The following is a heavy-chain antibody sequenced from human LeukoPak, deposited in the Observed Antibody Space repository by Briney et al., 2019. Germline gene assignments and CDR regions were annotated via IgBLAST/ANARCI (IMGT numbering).Heavy chain of an antibody. CDR3: ATEKGDSPDY. CDR1: GFTFSSYA. V-gene: IGHV3-23*01. J-gene: IGHJ4*02. CDR2: ISGNAVNT. D-gene: IGHD2-21*01. Sequence: GGSLRLSCAAAGFTFSSYAMSWVRQVPGKGLEWVSGISGNAVNTYYADSVKGRFTISRDNSKNTLYLQVNSLRAEDTAVYYCATEKGDSPDYWGQGTLVTVSS.